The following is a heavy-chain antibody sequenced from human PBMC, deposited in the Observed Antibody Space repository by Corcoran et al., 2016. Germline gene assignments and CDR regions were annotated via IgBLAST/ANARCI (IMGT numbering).Heavy chain of an antibody. J-gene: IGHJ4*02. CDR1: GDTFTSYY. CDR3: ARDGSGSSSWYSGRY. CDR2: VNPSDGST. D-gene: IGHD6-13*01. V-gene: IGHV1-46*01. Sequence: QVQLVQSGAEVKKPGASVKVSYKASGDTFTSYYMHWVRQAPGQGLEWMGIVNPSDGSTSYAQKFQGRVTMTWDTSTSTLDMELSSLGSEDTAVYYCARDGSGSSSWYSGRYWGQGTLVTVSS.